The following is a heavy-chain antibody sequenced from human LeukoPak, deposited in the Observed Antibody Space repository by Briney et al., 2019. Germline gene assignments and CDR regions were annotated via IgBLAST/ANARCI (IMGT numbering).Heavy chain of an antibody. CDR2: IYHSGST. D-gene: IGHD5-18*01. CDR1: GGSISSGGYY. CDR3: AGGTRIQGFDY. V-gene: IGHV4-30-2*01. J-gene: IGHJ4*02. Sequence: SQTLSLTCTVSGGSISSGGYYWSWIRQPPGKGLEWIGYIYHSGSTYYNPSLKSRVTISVDRSKNQFSLKLSSVTAADTAVYYCAGGTRIQGFDYWGQGTLVTVSS.